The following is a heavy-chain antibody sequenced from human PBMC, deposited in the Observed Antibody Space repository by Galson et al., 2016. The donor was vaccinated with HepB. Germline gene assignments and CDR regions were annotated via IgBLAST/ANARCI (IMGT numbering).Heavy chain of an antibody. CDR2: IHYSGST. V-gene: IGHV4-39*07. CDR1: GGSISGSPYY. CDR3: APDPHF. J-gene: IGHJ4*02. Sequence: SETLSLTCTVSGGSISGSPYYWGWIRQPPGKGPEWIGSIHYSGSTYYNPSPKIRVTISLDMTKNQFSLTLNSVTAAATAVYYFAPDPHFCGQGTLVTVSS.